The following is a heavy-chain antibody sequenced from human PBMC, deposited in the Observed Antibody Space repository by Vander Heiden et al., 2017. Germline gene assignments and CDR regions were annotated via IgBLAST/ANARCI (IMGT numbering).Heavy chain of an antibody. CDR1: GFIVSSNF. CDR2: IYGDDKA. V-gene: IGHV3-53*02. J-gene: IGHJ4*02. CDR3: TGGDPDSIAQD. Sequence: EVQSLDTGGVLIQPGGSLSLTCADYGFIVSSNFGVWVRQAPGKGPEWVSVIYGDDKAEYADSVKGRFTISRDKYTKQLYLLMNSLRVDDTSVHYCTGGDPDSIAQDWGQGTPVTVSS.